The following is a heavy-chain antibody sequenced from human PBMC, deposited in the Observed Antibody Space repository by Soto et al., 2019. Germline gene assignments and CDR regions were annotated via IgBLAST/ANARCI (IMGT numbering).Heavy chain of an antibody. V-gene: IGHV1-18*01. CDR3: ARVMNYYDSSGYPDY. J-gene: IGHJ4*02. CDR1: GYTFTSYG. CDR2: ISAYNGNT. D-gene: IGHD3-22*01. Sequence: ASVNVSCKASGYTFTSYGISWVRQAPGQGLEWMGWISAYNGNTNYAQKLQGRVTMTTDTSTSTAYMELRSLRSDDTAVYYCARVMNYYDSSGYPDYWGQGTLVTVSS.